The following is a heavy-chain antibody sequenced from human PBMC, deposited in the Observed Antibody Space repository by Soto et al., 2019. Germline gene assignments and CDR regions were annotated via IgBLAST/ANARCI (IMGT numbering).Heavy chain of an antibody. Sequence: QVQLVESGGGVVQPGRSLRLSCAASGFTFSSYAMHWVRQAPGKGLEWVAVISYVGSNKYYADSVKGRFTISRDNSKNTLYLQMNSLRAEDTAVYYCARDGTSVFDYDYYGMDVWGQGTTVTVSS. CDR1: GFTFSSYA. CDR2: ISYVGSNK. J-gene: IGHJ6*02. CDR3: ARDGTSVFDYDYYGMDV. V-gene: IGHV3-30-3*01.